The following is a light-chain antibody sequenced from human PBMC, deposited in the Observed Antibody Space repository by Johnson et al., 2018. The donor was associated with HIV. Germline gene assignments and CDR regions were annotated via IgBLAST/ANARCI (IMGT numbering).Light chain of an antibody. CDR2: DNG. CDR3: GTWDSSLSALYV. V-gene: IGLV1-51*01. J-gene: IGLJ1*01. Sequence: QPVLTQPPSVSAAPGQKVTISCSGSSSNIGNNYVSWYQQVPGAAPKLLIYDNGKRPSGIPDRFSGSKSGTSATLGITGLQTGAEADYYCGTWDSSLSALYVFGTGTKVTVL. CDR1: SSNIGNNY.